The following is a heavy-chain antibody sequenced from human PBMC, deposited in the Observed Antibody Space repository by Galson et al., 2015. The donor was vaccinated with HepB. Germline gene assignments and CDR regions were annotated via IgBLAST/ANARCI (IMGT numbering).Heavy chain of an antibody. V-gene: IGHV3-7*03. CDR3: ARDQRNPWLDPLYYYYYYGMDV. Sequence: SLRLSCAASGFTFSSYWMSWVRQAPGKGLEWVANIKQDGSEKYYVDSVKGRFTISRDNAKNSLYLQMNSLRAEDTAVYYCARDQRNPWLDPLYYYYYYGMDVWGQGTTVTVSS. CDR2: IKQDGSEK. CDR1: GFTFSSYW. J-gene: IGHJ6*02. D-gene: IGHD6-19*01.